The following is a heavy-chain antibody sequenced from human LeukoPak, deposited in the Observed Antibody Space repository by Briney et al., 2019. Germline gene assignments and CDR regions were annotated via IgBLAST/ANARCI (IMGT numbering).Heavy chain of an antibody. V-gene: IGHV4-59*01. CDR3: AGTPHRYGEDDDAFDI. CDR2: IYYSGST. CDR1: GGSISSYY. Sequence: PSETLSLTCTVSGGSISSYYWSWIRQPPGKGLEWIGYIYYSGSTNYNPSLKSRVTISVDTSKNQFSLRLSSVTAADTAVYYCAGTPHRYGEDDDAFDIWGQGTMVTVSS. D-gene: IGHD4-17*01. J-gene: IGHJ3*02.